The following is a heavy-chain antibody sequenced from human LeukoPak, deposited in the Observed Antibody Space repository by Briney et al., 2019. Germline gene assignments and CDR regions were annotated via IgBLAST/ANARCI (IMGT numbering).Heavy chain of an antibody. J-gene: IGHJ4*02. Sequence: SETLSLTCAVSGGSISSGGYSWSWIRQSPGKGLEWIGYIYHSGSTYYNPSLKSRVTISVDRSKNQFSLKLSSVTAADTAVYYCARQRGNNYFDYWGQGTLVTVSS. CDR3: ARQRGNNYFDY. CDR1: GGSISSGGYS. D-gene: IGHD3-10*01. V-gene: IGHV4-30-2*06. CDR2: IYHSGST.